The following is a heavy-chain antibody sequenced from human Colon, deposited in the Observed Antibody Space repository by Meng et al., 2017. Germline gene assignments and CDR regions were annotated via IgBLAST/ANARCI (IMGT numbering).Heavy chain of an antibody. D-gene: IGHD5-12*01. CDR2: SRNKANTYST. J-gene: IGHJ4*02. CDR3: SRGLSGNDGGEDY. CDR1: GFTLSDYY. Sequence: GESLKISCAASGFTLSDYYMDWVRQAPGKGPEWVGRSRNKANTYSTEYAASVKGRFTIARDDSKNSLSLQMNSLKIEDTAVYYCSRGLSGNDGGEDYWGQGTLVTVSS. V-gene: IGHV3-72*01.